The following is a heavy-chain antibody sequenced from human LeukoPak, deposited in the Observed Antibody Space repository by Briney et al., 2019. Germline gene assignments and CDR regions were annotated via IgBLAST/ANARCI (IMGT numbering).Heavy chain of an antibody. CDR2: IRQDGSEK. D-gene: IGHD6-13*01. CDR1: GFTFSDYW. J-gene: IGHJ4*02. V-gene: IGHV3-7*01. Sequence: GGSLRLSCAASGFTFSDYWMSWVRLAPGKGLEWVANIRQDGSEKYYVDSVKGRFTISRDNAKNSLYLQMNSLRAEDTAVYYCARATYSSQPSPPDYWGQGTLVTVSS. CDR3: ARATYSSQPSPPDY.